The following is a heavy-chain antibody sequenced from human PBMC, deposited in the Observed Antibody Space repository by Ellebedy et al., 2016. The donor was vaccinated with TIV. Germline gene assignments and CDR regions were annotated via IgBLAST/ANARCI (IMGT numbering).Heavy chain of an antibody. V-gene: IGHV3-23*01. J-gene: IGHJ4*02. CDR2: IGGDDHT. Sequence: PGGSLRLSCVASGFNFDSNAMSWVRQTPGKGLEGVAGIGGDDHTHYAHFVEGRFTISRDRSKSTLHLEMSRLRVEDTAVYYCAKDLSWWSANDYWGQGALVTVSS. CDR3: AKDLSWWSANDY. D-gene: IGHD3-16*01. CDR1: GFNFDSNA.